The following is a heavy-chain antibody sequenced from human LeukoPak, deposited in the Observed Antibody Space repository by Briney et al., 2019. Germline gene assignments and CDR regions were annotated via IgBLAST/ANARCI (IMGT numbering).Heavy chain of an antibody. CDR1: GGSISSGGYS. V-gene: IGHV4-30-2*01. D-gene: IGHD4-17*01. CDR3: ARAYYGDYYYYGMDV. Sequence: SQTLSLTCADSGGSISSGGYSWSWIRQPPGKGLEWIGYIYHSGSTYYNPSLKSRVTISVDRSKNQFSLKLSSVTAADTAVYYCARAYYGDYYYYGMDVWGQGTTVTVSS. CDR2: IYHSGST. J-gene: IGHJ6*02.